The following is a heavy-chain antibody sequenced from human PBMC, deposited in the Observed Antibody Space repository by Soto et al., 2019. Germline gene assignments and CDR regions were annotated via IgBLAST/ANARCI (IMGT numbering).Heavy chain of an antibody. J-gene: IGHJ4*02. CDR3: ARGGGSSHEGRDY. Sequence: EVQLVESGGGLVQPGGSLRLSCAASGFTFSSYWMHWVRQAPGKGLMWVSRISSGGSTTNYADSVKGRFTISRDNAKNKLYLQMNSVRAEDTAVYYCARGGGSSHEGRDYWGQGTLVTVAS. CDR2: ISSGGSTT. V-gene: IGHV3-74*01. CDR1: GFTFSSYW. D-gene: IGHD6-6*01.